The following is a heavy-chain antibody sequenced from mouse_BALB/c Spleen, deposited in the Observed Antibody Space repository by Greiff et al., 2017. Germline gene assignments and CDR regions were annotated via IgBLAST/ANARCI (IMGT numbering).Heavy chain of an antibody. CDR2: IYPGGGYT. CDR1: GYTFTNYW. J-gene: IGHJ3*01. V-gene: IGHV1-63*02. D-gene: IGHD2-1*01. CDR3: ARNGNYGWFAY. Sequence: VQLQQSGAELVRPGTSVKISCKASGYTFTNYWLGWVKQRPGHGLEWIGDIYPGGGYTNYNEKFKGKATLTADTSSSTAYMQLSSLTSEDSAVYFCARNGNYGWFAYWGQGTLVTVSA.